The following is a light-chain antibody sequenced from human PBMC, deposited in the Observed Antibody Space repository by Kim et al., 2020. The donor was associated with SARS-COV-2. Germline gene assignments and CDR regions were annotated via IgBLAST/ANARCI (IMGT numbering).Light chain of an antibody. CDR3: SSYTSSSTWL. V-gene: IGLV2-14*03. Sequence: QSALTQPASVSGSPGQSITISCTGTSSDVGGYNYVSWYQQHPGKAPKLMIYDVSNRPSGVSNRFSGSKSGNTASLTISGLQAEDEADYYCSSYTSSSTWLSGGGTKLTFL. CDR2: DVS. CDR1: SSDVGGYNY. J-gene: IGLJ3*02.